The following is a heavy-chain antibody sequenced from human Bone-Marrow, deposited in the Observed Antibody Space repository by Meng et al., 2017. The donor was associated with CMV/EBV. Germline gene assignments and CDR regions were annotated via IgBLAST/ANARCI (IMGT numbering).Heavy chain of an antibody. CDR1: GFTFSSYW. V-gene: IGHV3-7*01. Sequence: LTCAASGFTFSSYWMSWVRQAPGKGLEWVANIKQDGSEKYYVDSVKGRFTISRDNAKNSLYLQMNSLRAEDTAVYYCARDSLRYNWNYDAFDIWGQGTMVTVSS. J-gene: IGHJ3*02. CDR2: IKQDGSEK. D-gene: IGHD1-7*01. CDR3: ARDSLRYNWNYDAFDI.